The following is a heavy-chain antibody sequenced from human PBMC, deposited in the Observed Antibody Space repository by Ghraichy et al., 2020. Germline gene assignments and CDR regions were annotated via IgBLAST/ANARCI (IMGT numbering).Heavy chain of an antibody. CDR2: IKQNGNEK. V-gene: IGHV3-7*01. CDR1: GFTFSSYW. D-gene: IGHD3-10*01. CDR3: ARERRSGPRKFFYGMDV. Sequence: GGSLRLSCAASGFTFSSYWMTWVRQAPGKRLEWVANIKQNGNEKYYVDSVEGRFTISRDDAENSLFLQMNSLRVEDTAVYYCARERRSGPRKFFYGMDVWGQGTTVTVSS. J-gene: IGHJ6*02.